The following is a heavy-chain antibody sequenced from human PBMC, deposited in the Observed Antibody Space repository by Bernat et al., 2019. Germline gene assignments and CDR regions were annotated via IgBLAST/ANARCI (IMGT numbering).Heavy chain of an antibody. J-gene: IGHJ4*02. Sequence: QVQLVQSGAEVMKPGASVTVSCKASGYTFTSYGISWVRQAPGQVLEWMGWISAYKGNTNYAQKLQGRVTMTTDTSTSTAYMELRSLRSDDTAVYYCARDYKLPPTTLHDYWGQGTLVTVSS. D-gene: IGHD1-1*01. CDR1: GYTFTSYG. CDR2: ISAYKGNT. CDR3: ARDYKLPPTTLHDY. V-gene: IGHV1-18*01.